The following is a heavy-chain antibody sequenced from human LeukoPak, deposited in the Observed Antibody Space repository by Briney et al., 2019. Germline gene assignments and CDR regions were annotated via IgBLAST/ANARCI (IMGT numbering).Heavy chain of an antibody. CDR3: ARVGSRCRGSTSCFPYWYFDL. J-gene: IGHJ2*01. CDR2: INHSGST. Sequence: PSETLSLTCAVYGGSFSGYYWSWIRQPPGKGLEWIGEINHSGSTNYNPSLKSRVTISVDTSKNQFSLKLSSVTAADTAVYYCARVGSRCRGSTSCFPYWYFDLWGRGTLVTVSS. V-gene: IGHV4-34*01. D-gene: IGHD2-2*01. CDR1: GGSFSGYY.